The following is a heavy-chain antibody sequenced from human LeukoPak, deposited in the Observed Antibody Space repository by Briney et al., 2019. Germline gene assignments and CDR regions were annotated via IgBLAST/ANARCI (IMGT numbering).Heavy chain of an antibody. D-gene: IGHD6-19*01. CDR1: GFTFSSYG. Sequence: GRSLRLSCAASGFTFSSYGMHWVRQAPGEGLEWVAVISYDGSNKYYADSVKGRFTISRDNSKNTLYLQMNSLRAEDTAVYYCAKDRRAVAGTFFDYWGQGTLVTVSS. J-gene: IGHJ4*02. V-gene: IGHV3-30*18. CDR3: AKDRRAVAGTFFDY. CDR2: ISYDGSNK.